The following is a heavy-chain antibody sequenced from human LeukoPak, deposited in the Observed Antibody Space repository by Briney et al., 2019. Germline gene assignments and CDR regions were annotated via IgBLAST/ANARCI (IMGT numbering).Heavy chain of an antibody. Sequence: SETLSLTCTVSGGSISSYYWSWIRQPAGKGLEWIGRIYTSGSTGYNPSLKSRVTMSVDTSKNQFSLKLSSVSAADTAVYYCARVDLRAAYFDYWGQGTLVTVSS. J-gene: IGHJ4*02. CDR1: GGSISSYY. D-gene: IGHD2-15*01. CDR2: IYTSGST. V-gene: IGHV4-4*07. CDR3: ARVDLRAAYFDY.